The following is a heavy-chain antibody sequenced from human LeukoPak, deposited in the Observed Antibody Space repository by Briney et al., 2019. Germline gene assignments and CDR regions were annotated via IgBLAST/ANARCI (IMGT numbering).Heavy chain of an antibody. D-gene: IGHD2-2*01. CDR3: ARVPCSSTSCYRRLAFDI. CDR2: IYYSEST. CDR1: GGSISSYY. J-gene: IGHJ3*02. Sequence: SETLSLTCTVSGGSISSYYWSWIRQPPGKGLEWIGYIYYSESTNYNPSLKSRVTISVDTSKNQFSLKLSSVTAADTAVYYCARVPCSSTSCYRRLAFDIWGQGTMVTVSS. V-gene: IGHV4-59*01.